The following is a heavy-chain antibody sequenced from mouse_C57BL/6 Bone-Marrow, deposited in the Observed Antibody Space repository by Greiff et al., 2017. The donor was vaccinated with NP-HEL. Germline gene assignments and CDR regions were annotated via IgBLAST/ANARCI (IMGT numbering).Heavy chain of an antibody. J-gene: IGHJ3*01. D-gene: IGHD1-1*01. Sequence: VHVKQSVAELVRPGASVKLSCTASGFNIKNTYMHWVKQRPEQGLEWIGRIDPANGNTKYAPKFQGKATITADTSSNTAYLQLSSLTSEDTAIYYCARRTTVVAKRFAYWGQGTLVTVSA. CDR3: ARRTTVVAKRFAY. CDR1: GFNIKNTY. V-gene: IGHV14-3*01. CDR2: IDPANGNT.